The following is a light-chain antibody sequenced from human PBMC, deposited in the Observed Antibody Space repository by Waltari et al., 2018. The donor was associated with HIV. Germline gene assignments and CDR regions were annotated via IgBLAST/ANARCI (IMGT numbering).Light chain of an antibody. CDR1: HSLQYSDGNTY. CDR3: MQGTHWPPKT. Sequence: EVVMTQSPLSLPVALGQPASISCRSSHSLQYSDGNTYLNWFQQRPGQSPRRLIYQVSNRDSGVPDRFSGSGSGTDFTLKISRVEAEDVAVYYCMQGTHWPPKTFGQGTKVEIK. V-gene: IGKV2-30*01. J-gene: IGKJ1*01. CDR2: QVS.